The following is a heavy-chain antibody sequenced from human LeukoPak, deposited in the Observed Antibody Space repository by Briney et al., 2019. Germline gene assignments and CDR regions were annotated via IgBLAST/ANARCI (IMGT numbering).Heavy chain of an antibody. CDR3: ARSPQGTATTASWLDP. Sequence: PSETLSLTCTVSGGSISISNYYWGWIRQPPGTGLEWIGSMSYSGRTYYNPSLKTRVTVSLDTSKNQFSLNLISVTAADTAVYYCARSPQGTATTASWLDPWGQGTLVTVSS. D-gene: IGHD4-17*01. CDR2: MSYSGRT. CDR1: GGSISISNYY. J-gene: IGHJ5*02. V-gene: IGHV4-39*07.